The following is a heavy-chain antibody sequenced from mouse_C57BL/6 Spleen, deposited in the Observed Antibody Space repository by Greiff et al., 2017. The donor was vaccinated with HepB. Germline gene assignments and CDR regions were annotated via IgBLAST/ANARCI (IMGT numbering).Heavy chain of an antibody. CDR1: GYSFTDYN. V-gene: IGHV1-39*01. J-gene: IGHJ1*03. Sequence: EVKLVESGPELVKPGASVKISCKASGYSFTDYNMNWVKQSNGKSLEWIGVINPNYGTTSYNQKFKGKATLTVDQSSSTAYMQLNSLTSEDSAVYYCAGYYYGSSYVWYFDVWGTGTTVTVSS. CDR3: AGYYYGSSYVWYFDV. CDR2: INPNYGTT. D-gene: IGHD1-1*01.